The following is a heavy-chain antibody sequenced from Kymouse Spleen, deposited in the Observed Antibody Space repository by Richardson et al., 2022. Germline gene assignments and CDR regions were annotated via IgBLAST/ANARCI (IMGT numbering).Heavy chain of an antibody. CDR2: ISWNSGSI. CDR1: GFTFDDYA. Sequence: EVQLVESGGGLVQPGRSLRLSCAASGFTFDDYAMHWVRQAPGKGLEWVSGISWNSGSIGYADSVKGRFTISRDNAKNSLYLQMNSLRAEDTALYYCAKDIEGAVAGSYFDYWGQGTLVTVSS. V-gene: IGHV3-9*01. D-gene: IGHD6-19*01. J-gene: IGHJ4*02. CDR3: AKDIEGAVAGSYFDY.